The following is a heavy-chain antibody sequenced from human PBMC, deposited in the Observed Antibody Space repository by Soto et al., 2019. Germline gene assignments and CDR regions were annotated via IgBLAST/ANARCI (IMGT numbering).Heavy chain of an antibody. Sequence: SGPTLVNPTHTLTLTCTFSGFSLSTSGVGVGWIRQPPGKALEWLAPIYWNDDKRYSPSLRSRLTITKDTSKNQVVLTMTNMDPVDTATYYCAHRRYYYDSSGYYDAVDIWGQGTMVTDSS. CDR1: GFSLSTSGVG. D-gene: IGHD3-22*01. J-gene: IGHJ3*02. CDR3: AHRRYYYDSSGYYDAVDI. V-gene: IGHV2-5*01. CDR2: IYWNDDK.